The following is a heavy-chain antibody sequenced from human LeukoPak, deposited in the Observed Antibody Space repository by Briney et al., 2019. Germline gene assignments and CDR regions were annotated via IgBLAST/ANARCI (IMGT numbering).Heavy chain of an antibody. CDR2: ISYDGSNK. J-gene: IGHJ3*02. Sequence: GGSLRLSCAASGFTFSSYAMHWVRQAPGKGLEWVAVISYDGSNKYYADSVKGRFTISRDNSKNTLYLQMNSLRAEDTAVYYCARSIFGVTHGFDIWGQGTMVTVSS. CDR3: ARSIFGVTHGFDI. D-gene: IGHD3-3*01. V-gene: IGHV3-30-3*01. CDR1: GFTFSSYA.